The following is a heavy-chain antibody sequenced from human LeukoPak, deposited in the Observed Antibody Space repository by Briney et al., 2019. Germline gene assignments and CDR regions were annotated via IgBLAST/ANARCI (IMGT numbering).Heavy chain of an antibody. CDR2: IYYSGST. D-gene: IGHD2-15*01. J-gene: IGHJ4*02. Sequence: SETLSLTCSVSGGSISGYNWNWIRQPPGKGLEWIGYIYYSGSTNYNPSLKSRVTISVDTSKNQFSLKLCSVTAADTAVYYCARGYCSGGSCYYFDQWGQGTLVTASS. CDR3: ARGYCSGGSCYYFDQ. CDR1: GGSISGYN. V-gene: IGHV4-59*08.